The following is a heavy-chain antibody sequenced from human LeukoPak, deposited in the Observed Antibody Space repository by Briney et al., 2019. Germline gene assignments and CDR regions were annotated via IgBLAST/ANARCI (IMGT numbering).Heavy chain of an antibody. Sequence: ASVKVSCKTSGYTFTSHGINWLRQAPGQGLEWMGWVSGYNGNTDYAQKFQGRVTMTTDRSTNTVYMELRSLRSDDTAVYYCARGSPYSSSSWQGDYFDYWGQGTLVTVSS. CDR1: GYTFTSHG. V-gene: IGHV1-18*01. CDR3: ARGSPYSSSSWQGDYFDY. J-gene: IGHJ4*02. CDR2: VSGYNGNT. D-gene: IGHD6-6*01.